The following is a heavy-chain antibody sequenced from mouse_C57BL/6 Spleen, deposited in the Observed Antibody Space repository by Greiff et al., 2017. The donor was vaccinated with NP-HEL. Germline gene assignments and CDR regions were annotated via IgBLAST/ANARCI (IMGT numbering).Heavy chain of an antibody. CDR1: GFTFSDYY. CDR3: ARESNYVDYYAMDY. CDR2: INYDGSST. Sequence: DVKLVESEGGLVQPGSSMKLSCTASGFTFSDYYMAWVRQVPEKGLEWVANINYDGSSTYYLDSLKSRFIISRDNAKNILYLQMSSLKSEDTATYYCARESNYVDYYAMDYWGQGTSVTVSS. V-gene: IGHV5-16*01. D-gene: IGHD2-5*01. J-gene: IGHJ4*01.